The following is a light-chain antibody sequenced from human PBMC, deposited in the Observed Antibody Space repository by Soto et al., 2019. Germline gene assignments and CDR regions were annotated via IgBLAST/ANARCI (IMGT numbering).Light chain of an antibody. CDR2: DAS. CDR1: QSISSW. CDR3: QQYNSYCT. Sequence: EIQVTKSPAALSVSVGDRVTITCRASQSISSWLAWYQQKPGKAPKLLIYDASSLESGVPSRFSGSGSGTEFTLTISSLQPDDFAAYYCQQYNSYCTFGEGTKVDIK. V-gene: IGKV1-5*01. J-gene: IGKJ4*02.